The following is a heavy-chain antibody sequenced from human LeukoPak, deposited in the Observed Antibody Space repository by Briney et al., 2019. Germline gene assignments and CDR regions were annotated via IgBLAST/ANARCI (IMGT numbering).Heavy chain of an antibody. CDR1: GFTFSSYA. J-gene: IGHJ4*02. D-gene: IGHD3-3*01. CDR3: AKGSFDFWSGYYRYFDY. Sequence: GGSLRLSCAASGFTFSSYAMSWVRQAPGKGLEWVSAISGSGGSTYYADSVKGRFTISRDNSKNTLYLQMNSLRAEDTAVYYCAKGSFDFWSGYYRYFDYWGQGTLVTVSS. CDR2: ISGSGGST. V-gene: IGHV3-23*01.